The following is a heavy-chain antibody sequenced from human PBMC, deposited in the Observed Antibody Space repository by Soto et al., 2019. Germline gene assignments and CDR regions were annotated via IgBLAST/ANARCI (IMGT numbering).Heavy chain of an antibody. J-gene: IGHJ6*02. Sequence: QPGGSLRLSCAASGFTFSSYGMHWVRQAPGKGLEWVAVISYDGSNKYYADSVKGRFTISRDNSKNTLYLQMNSLRAEDTAVYYCAKDEAQYSGSHYYYYGMDVWGQGTTVTVSS. D-gene: IGHD1-26*01. CDR1: GFTFSSYG. V-gene: IGHV3-30*18. CDR3: AKDEAQYSGSHYYYYGMDV. CDR2: ISYDGSNK.